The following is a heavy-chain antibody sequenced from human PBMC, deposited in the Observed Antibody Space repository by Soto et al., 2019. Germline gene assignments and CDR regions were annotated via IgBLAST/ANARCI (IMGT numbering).Heavy chain of an antibody. CDR2: IYSGGST. CDR1: GFTVSSNY. CDR3: ARYTSYDILTGYRYGMDV. V-gene: IGHV3-53*04. Sequence: HPGGSLRLSCAASGFTVSSNYMSWVRQAPGKGLEWVSVIYSGGSTYYADSVKGRFTISRHNSKNTLYLQMNSLRAEDTAVYYCARYTSYDILTGYRYGMDVWGQGTTVTVSS. D-gene: IGHD3-9*01. J-gene: IGHJ6*02.